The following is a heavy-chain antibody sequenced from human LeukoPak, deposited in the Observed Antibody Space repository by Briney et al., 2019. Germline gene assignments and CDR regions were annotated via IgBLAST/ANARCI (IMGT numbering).Heavy chain of an antibody. CDR3: ARGYYDSRGSSNPFDP. V-gene: IGHV1-69*13. CDR2: IIPIFGTT. CDR1: GGTFNNYP. D-gene: IGHD3-22*01. J-gene: IGHJ5*02. Sequence: SVKVSCKASGGTFNNYPISWVRQAPGPGLEWMGGIIPIFGTTNYAPKFQGRVTFTADESTSTVYMELSSLRSEDTAVYYCARGYYDSRGSSNPFDPWGQGTLVTVSS.